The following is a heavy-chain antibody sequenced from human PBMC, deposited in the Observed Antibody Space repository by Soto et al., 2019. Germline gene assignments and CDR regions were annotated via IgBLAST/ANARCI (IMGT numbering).Heavy chain of an antibody. CDR1: GYTFTSYG. Sequence: ASVKVSCKASGYTFTSYGISWVRQAPGQGLEWMGWISAYNGNTNYAQKLQGRVTMTTDTSTSTAYMELRSLRFDDTAVYYCARDLRITMIVVVINYHYGMDVWGQGTTVTVSS. V-gene: IGHV1-18*04. J-gene: IGHJ6*02. CDR3: ARDLRITMIVVVINYHYGMDV. D-gene: IGHD3-22*01. CDR2: ISAYNGNT.